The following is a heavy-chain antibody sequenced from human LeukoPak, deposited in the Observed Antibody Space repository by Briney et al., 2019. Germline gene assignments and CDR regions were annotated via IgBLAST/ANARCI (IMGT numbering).Heavy chain of an antibody. V-gene: IGHV3-23*01. D-gene: IGHD2-2*01. J-gene: IGHJ5*02. CDR2: ISGSGGST. Sequence: GGSLRLSCAASGFTFSNYAMHWVRQAPGKGLEWVSAISGSGGSTYYADSVKGRFTISRDNSKNTLYLQMNSLRAEDTAVYYCAKTSYQLLSRWFDPWGQGTLVTVSS. CDR1: GFTFSNYA. CDR3: AKTSYQLLSRWFDP.